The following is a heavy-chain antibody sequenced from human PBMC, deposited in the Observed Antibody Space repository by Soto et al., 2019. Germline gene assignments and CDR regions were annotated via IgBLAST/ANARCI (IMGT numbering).Heavy chain of an antibody. CDR3: AREEQQLVRYWFDP. Sequence: ASVKVSCKVSGYTLTELSMHWVRQAPGKGLEWMGGFDPGDGETIYAQKFQGRVTMTRDTSTSTVYMELSSLRSEDTAVYYCAREEQQLVRYWFDPWGQGTLVTVSS. D-gene: IGHD6-13*01. J-gene: IGHJ5*02. V-gene: IGHV1-24*01. CDR2: FDPGDGET. CDR1: GYTLTELS.